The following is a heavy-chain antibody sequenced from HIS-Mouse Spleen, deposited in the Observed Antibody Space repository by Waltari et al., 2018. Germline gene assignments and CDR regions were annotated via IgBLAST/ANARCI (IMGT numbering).Heavy chain of an antibody. Sequence: QVQLVQSGAEVKKPGASVKVSCTASGYTFTSYDIHRVRPATGQGLEWMGWMNPNSGNTGYAQKFQGRVTMTRNTSISTAYMELSSLRSEDTAVYYCARGLVGIWYFDLWGRGTLVTVSS. D-gene: IGHD1-26*01. CDR1: GYTFTSYD. J-gene: IGHJ2*01. CDR3: ARGLVGIWYFDL. V-gene: IGHV1-8*01. CDR2: MNPNSGNT.